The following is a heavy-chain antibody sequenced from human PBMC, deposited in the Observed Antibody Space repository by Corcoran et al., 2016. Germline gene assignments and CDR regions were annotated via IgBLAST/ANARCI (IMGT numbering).Heavy chain of an antibody. J-gene: IGHJ6*02. CDR3: ARMTRDSSGWSSLGHYYYGMDV. CDR2: IDWDDDK. D-gene: IGHD6-19*01. CDR1: GFSLSTSGMC. Sequence: QVTLRESGPALVKPTQTLTLTCTFSGFSLSTSGMCVSWIRQPPGKALEWLALIDWDDDKYYSTSLKTRLTISKDTSKNQVVLTMTNMDPVDTATYYCARMTRDSSGWSSLGHYYYGMDVWGQGTTVTVSS. V-gene: IGHV2-70*01.